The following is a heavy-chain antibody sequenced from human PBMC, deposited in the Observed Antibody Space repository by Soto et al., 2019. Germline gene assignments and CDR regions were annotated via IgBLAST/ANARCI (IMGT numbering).Heavy chain of an antibody. CDR1: GGTFSSYT. D-gene: IGHD6-13*01. J-gene: IGHJ4*02. Sequence: QVQLVQSGAEVKKPGSSVKVSCKASGGTFSSYTISWVRQAPGQGLEWMGRIIPILGIANYAQKFQGRVTITADKSTSTAYMALSRLRSEDTAVYYWASRRIAAAGTILDYWGQGTLVTVSS. CDR2: IIPILGIA. CDR3: ASRRIAAAGTILDY. V-gene: IGHV1-69*02.